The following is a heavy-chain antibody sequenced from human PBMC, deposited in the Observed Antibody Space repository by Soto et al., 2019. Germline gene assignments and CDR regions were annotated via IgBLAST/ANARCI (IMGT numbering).Heavy chain of an antibody. V-gene: IGHV3-74*01. CDR1: GFTFTNLW. CDR2: INGDGTIT. D-gene: IGHD1-26*01. J-gene: IGHJ4*02. Sequence: PGGSLRLSCAASGFTFTNLWIYWVRQTPEKGLVWVAGINGDGTITAYADSVKGRFTISRDNSKNTLYLQMNSLRAEDTAVYYCANRRELSGEFDYWGQGTLVTVSS. CDR3: ANRRELSGEFDY.